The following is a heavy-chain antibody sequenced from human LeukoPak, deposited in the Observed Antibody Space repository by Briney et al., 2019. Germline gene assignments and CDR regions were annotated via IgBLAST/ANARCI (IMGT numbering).Heavy chain of an antibody. Sequence: PSETLSLTCAVSGGSISSSNWWSWVRQPPGKGLEWIGEIYHSGSTNYNPSLKSRVTISVDKSKNQFSLKLSSVTAADTAVYYCASSRGYSSSKLDYWGQGTLVTVSS. CDR3: ASSRGYSSSKLDY. CDR2: IYHSGST. J-gene: IGHJ4*02. V-gene: IGHV4-4*02. CDR1: GGSISSSNW. D-gene: IGHD6-6*01.